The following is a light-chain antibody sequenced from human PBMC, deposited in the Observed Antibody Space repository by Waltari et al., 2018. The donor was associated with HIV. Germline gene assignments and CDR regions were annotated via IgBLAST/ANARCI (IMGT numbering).Light chain of an antibody. CDR1: SSNLGSNY. CDR2: RTN. Sequence: QSVVTQPPSASGTPGHRVTISCSGSSSNLGSNYVYWYQQLPGTAPKLLIYRTNQRSSGVPDRLSGSKSGTSASLAISGLRPEDEAEYYCAAWDDSLSGWVFGGGTKLTVL. V-gene: IGLV1-47*01. J-gene: IGLJ3*02. CDR3: AAWDDSLSGWV.